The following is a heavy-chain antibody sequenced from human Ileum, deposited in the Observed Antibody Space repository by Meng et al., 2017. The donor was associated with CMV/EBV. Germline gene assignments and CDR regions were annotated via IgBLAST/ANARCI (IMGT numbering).Heavy chain of an antibody. J-gene: IGHJ6*02. CDR2: ISAYNGNT. CDR1: GYSFTNYC. Sequence: ASAMVSCNASGYSFTNYCISWLRQAPGQGLEWVGWISAYNGNTNYAQKLQDRVTLTTDRSTSTAYLDLRSLTSDDTAAYYCARAYCSSPSCYMEVQYFNYYSMDVWGQGTTVTVSS. V-gene: IGHV1-18*01. D-gene: IGHD2-2*02. CDR3: ARAYCSSPSCYMEVQYFNYYSMDV.